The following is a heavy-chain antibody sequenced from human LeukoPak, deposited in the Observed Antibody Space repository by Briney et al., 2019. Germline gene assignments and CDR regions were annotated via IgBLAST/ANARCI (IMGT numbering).Heavy chain of an antibody. Sequence: KPSETLSLTCTVSGGSISSYYWSWIRQPPGEGLEWIGDIYDSGSTKYNPSLKSRVTISVDTSKDQFSLKLSSVTAADTAVYYCARRDYSSSWQNWFDPWGQGTLVTVSS. V-gene: IGHV4-59*08. CDR1: GGSISSYY. CDR2: IYDSGST. D-gene: IGHD6-13*01. J-gene: IGHJ5*02. CDR3: ARRDYSSSWQNWFDP.